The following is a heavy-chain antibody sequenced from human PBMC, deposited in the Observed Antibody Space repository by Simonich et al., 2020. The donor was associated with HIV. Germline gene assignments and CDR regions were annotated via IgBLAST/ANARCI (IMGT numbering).Heavy chain of an antibody. J-gene: IGHJ4*02. CDR3: AKDRYSSSSGSFDY. Sequence: EVQLVESGGGLVQPGRSLRLSCAASGFTFDDYAMHWVRQAPGKVLEWVSGISWKRGSIGYADSVKGRFTISRDNAKNSLYLQMNSLRAEDMALYYCAKDRYSSSSGSFDYWGQGTLVTVSS. V-gene: IGHV3-9*03. CDR2: ISWKRGSI. D-gene: IGHD6-6*01. CDR1: GFTFDDYA.